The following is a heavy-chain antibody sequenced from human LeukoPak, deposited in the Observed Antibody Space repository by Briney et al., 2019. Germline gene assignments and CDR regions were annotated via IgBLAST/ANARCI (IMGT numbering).Heavy chain of an antibody. CDR1: GFTVSSNY. CDR2: TYSGGST. J-gene: IGHJ3*02. Sequence: GGSLRLSCAASGFTVSSNYMSWVRQAPGKGLEWVSITYSGGSTYYADSVKDRFIISRDNSKNTLYLQMNSLRAEDTAVYYCANQPSSGSHLATIYHIWGQGTMVTVSS. D-gene: IGHD6-19*01. CDR3: ANQPSSGSHLATIYHI. V-gene: IGHV3-66*01.